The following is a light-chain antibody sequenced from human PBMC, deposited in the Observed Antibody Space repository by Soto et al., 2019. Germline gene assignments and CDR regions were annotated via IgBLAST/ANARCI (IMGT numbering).Light chain of an antibody. V-gene: IGLV2-14*01. CDR3: SSYTSSSTLGHVV. CDR1: SSDVGGYNY. J-gene: IGLJ2*01. Sequence: QSALTQPASVSGSPGQSITISCTGTSSDVGGYNYVSWYQQHPGKAPKFMIYDVSNRPSGVSNRFSGSKSGNTASLTISGLQAEDEADYYCSSYTSSSTLGHVVFGGGTHLTVL. CDR2: DVS.